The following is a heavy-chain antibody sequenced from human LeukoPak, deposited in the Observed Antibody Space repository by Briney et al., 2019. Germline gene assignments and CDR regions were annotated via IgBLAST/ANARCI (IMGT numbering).Heavy chain of an antibody. D-gene: IGHD1-26*01. CDR2: IFPGDSDS. CDR3: ARQAAVGATHPFDY. J-gene: IGHJ4*02. Sequence: GESLKISCKGSGYSFASYWIGWVRQMPGKGLEWMGIIFPGDSDSRYSPSFQGQVIISVDKSISTAYLQWGSLKASDTATYYCARQAAVGATHPFDYWGQGALVTVSS. V-gene: IGHV5-51*01. CDR1: GYSFASYW.